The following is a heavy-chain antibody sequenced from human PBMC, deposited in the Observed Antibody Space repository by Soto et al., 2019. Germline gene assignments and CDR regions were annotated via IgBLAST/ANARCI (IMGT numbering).Heavy chain of an antibody. V-gene: IGHV4-59*08. D-gene: IGHD6-25*01. J-gene: IGHJ4*02. Sequence: PSETLSLTCAVSGGSISSYYWSWIRQPPGKGLEWIGYIYYSGSTNYNPSLKSRVTISVDTSKNQFSLKLSSVTAADTAVYYCARLYGFSGFEYWGQGTLVTVSS. CDR1: GGSISSYY. CDR2: IYYSGST. CDR3: ARLYGFSGFEY.